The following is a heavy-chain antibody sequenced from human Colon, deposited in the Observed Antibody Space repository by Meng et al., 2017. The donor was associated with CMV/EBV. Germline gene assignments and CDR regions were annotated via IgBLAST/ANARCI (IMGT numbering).Heavy chain of an antibody. V-gene: IGHV1-69*02. CDR3: ARAVGHYYDSSDDYSFDL. J-gene: IGHJ3*01. D-gene: IGHD3-22*01. CDR1: FSTYT. Sequence: FSTYTFIWARQAPGQGLEWMGRIIPSLDLGNYAQKFQGRVTITADKSTSTVYMELSSLRSEDTAVYYCARAVGHYYDSSDDYSFDLWGQGTVVTVSS. CDR2: IIPSLDLG.